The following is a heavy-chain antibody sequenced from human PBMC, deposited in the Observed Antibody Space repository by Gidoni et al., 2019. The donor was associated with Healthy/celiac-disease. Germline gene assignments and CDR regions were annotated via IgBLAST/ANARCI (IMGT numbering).Heavy chain of an antibody. D-gene: IGHD6-19*01. V-gene: IGHV2-5*02. CDR1: LLSLSLRGVD. Sequence: QITLTDSGPTLVKPTQTPTLTCPLSLLSLSLRGVDVGWIRQPPGKGLEWLALIYWDEDKRYNPSLKSRLTSTKDTSKNQVVLKMTHMNPEDTAAYYCAQSAAVASLYYYYGMDVWGQGTTVTVSS. J-gene: IGHJ6*02. CDR3: AQSAAVASLYYYYGMDV. CDR2: IYWDEDK.